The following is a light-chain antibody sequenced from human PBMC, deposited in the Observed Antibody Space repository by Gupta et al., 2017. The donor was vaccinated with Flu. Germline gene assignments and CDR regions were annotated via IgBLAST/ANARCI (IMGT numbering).Light chain of an antibody. CDR3: AVWDDSRGAWV. V-gene: IGLV1-47*01. CDR2: RND. Sequence: QSVLTQPPSASRAPGQRVTISSSGSSSNIGGNFVYWFQQVPGTAPKLLIYRNDRRPSGVSDRFSGSKSGTSASLAISGLRSEDEADYYCAVWDDSRGAWVFGGGTKLTVL. J-gene: IGLJ3*02. CDR1: SSNIGGNF.